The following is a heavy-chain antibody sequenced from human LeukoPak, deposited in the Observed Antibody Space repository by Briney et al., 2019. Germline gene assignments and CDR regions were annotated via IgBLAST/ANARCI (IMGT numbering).Heavy chain of an antibody. CDR3: ARGRRDGYNLEYFDK. J-gene: IGHJ4*02. V-gene: IGHV4-39*01. D-gene: IGHD5-24*01. Sequence: YPSETLSLTCTVSGGSITSSSYYWGWIRQPPGKGLQWIGSFYYSGSTYYNPSLKSRVTIYVDTSKNQFSLKLSSVTAADTAVYYCARGRRDGYNLEYFDKWGQGTLVTVSS. CDR2: FYYSGST. CDR1: GGSITSSSYY.